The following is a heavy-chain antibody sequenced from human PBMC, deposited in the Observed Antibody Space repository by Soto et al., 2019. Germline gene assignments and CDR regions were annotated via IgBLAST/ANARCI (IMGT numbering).Heavy chain of an antibody. CDR1: GYTFTANY. Sequence: ASVKVSCKGSGYTFTANYIQWVRQAPGQGLEWMGWINPNSGGTTYAQKFQGRFTISRDSTKQTLYLQMNSLRPDDTAMYYCARDGVSSTEYTWNYGTYFDYWGQGALVTVSS. CDR2: INPNSGGT. J-gene: IGHJ4*02. D-gene: IGHD1-7*01. V-gene: IGHV1-2*02. CDR3: ARDGVSSTEYTWNYGTYFDY.